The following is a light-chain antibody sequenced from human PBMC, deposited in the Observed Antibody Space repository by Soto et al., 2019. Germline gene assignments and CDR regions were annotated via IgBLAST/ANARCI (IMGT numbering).Light chain of an antibody. V-gene: IGKV2-30*02. CDR2: KVS. CDR3: MQGSNWPSWT. CDR1: ESLVHSDGNTY. J-gene: IGKJ1*01. Sequence: DVGRTQSPLSLSLNLWQPASSSCRPSESLVHSDGNTYLHWYQQRPGQSPRRLIYKVSRRDSGVPDRFSGSGSATDFTLRISRVEAEDVGVYYCMQGSNWPSWTFGQGTKVDIK.